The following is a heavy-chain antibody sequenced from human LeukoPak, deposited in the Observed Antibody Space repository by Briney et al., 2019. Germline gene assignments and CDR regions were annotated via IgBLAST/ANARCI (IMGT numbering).Heavy chain of an antibody. J-gene: IGHJ4*02. CDR2: INPNSGGT. CDR3: ARVTYYYDSSGYYYPMDY. D-gene: IGHD3-22*01. CDR1: GYTFTGYY. Sequence: ASVKVSCKASGYTFTGYYMHWVRQAPGQGLEWMGRINPNSGGTNYAQKFQGRVTMTRDTSISTAYMELSRLRSDDTAVYYCARVTYYYDSSGYYYPMDYWGQGTLVTVSS. V-gene: IGHV1-2*06.